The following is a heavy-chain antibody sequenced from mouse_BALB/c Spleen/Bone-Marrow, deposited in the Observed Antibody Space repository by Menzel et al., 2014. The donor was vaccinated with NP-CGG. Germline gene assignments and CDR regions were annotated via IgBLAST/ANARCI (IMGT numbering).Heavy chain of an antibody. CDR1: GFTFSSFG. J-gene: IGHJ2*01. Sequence: DVMLVESGGGLVQSGGSRKLSCAASGFTFSSFGMHWARQAPEKWLEWVAYISSGGSSIYFADTMKGRLTISRDNPKNTLFLQLTSLRSEDTAIYYCARGGLRDYFAYWGQGTTLTVSS. CDR3: ARGGLRDYFAY. CDR2: ISSGGSSI. V-gene: IGHV5-17*02. D-gene: IGHD2-2*01.